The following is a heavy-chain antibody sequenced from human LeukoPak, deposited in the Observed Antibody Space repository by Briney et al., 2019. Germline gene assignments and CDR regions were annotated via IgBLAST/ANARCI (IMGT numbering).Heavy chain of an antibody. Sequence: SETLSLTXAVSGGSISSYYWSWIRQPAGKGLEWIGRIYTSGSTNYNPSLKSRVTMSVDTSKKQSSLKLSSVTAADTAVYYCARGSSSGFDYWGQGTLVTVSS. J-gene: IGHJ4*02. CDR3: ARGSSSGFDY. D-gene: IGHD3-22*01. V-gene: IGHV4-59*10. CDR2: IYTSGST. CDR1: GGSISSYY.